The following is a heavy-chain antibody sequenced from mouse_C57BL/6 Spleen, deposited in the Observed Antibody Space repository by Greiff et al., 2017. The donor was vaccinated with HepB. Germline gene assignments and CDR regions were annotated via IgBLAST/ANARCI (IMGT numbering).Heavy chain of an antibody. CDR1: GFTFSDYG. J-gene: IGHJ4*01. Sequence: DVQLVESGGGLVKPGGSLKLSCAASGFTFSDYGMHWVRQAPEKGLEWVAYISSGSSTIYYADTVKGRFTISRDNAKNTLFLQMTSLRSEDTAMYYCARRPARGAMDYWGQGTSVTVSS. CDR3: ARRPARGAMDY. V-gene: IGHV5-17*01. CDR2: ISSGSSTI.